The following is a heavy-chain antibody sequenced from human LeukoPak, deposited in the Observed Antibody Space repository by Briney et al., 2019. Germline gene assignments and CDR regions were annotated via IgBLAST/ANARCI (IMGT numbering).Heavy chain of an antibody. V-gene: IGHV3-7*03. D-gene: IGHD1-14*01. CDR2: IKQDGSEK. J-gene: IGHJ4*02. Sequence: GGSLRLSCAASGFTFSRYWMTWVRQAPGKGLEWVANIKQDGSEKYYVDSVKGRFTISRDNAKNSLYLQMNSLRAGDTAIYFCAKPARTDYTDYWGQGTLVTVSS. CDR3: AKPARTDYTDY. CDR1: GFTFSRYW.